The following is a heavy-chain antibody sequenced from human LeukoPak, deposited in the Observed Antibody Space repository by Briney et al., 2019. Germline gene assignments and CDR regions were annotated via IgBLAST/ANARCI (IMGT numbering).Heavy chain of an antibody. Sequence: PSETLSLTCAVSGGSISSSNWWSWVRQPPGKGLEWIGEIYHSGSTNYNPSLKSRVTISVDKSKNQFSLKLSSVTAADTAVYYCARDTMVRGVSSYYYYYMDVWGKGTTVTVSS. CDR3: ARDTMVRGVSSYYYYYMDV. CDR2: IYHSGST. J-gene: IGHJ6*03. CDR1: GGSISSSNW. V-gene: IGHV4-4*02. D-gene: IGHD3-10*01.